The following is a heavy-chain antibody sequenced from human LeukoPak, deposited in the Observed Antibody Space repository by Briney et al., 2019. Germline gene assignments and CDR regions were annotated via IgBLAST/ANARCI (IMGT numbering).Heavy chain of an antibody. CDR1: GGSVSSGSYY. V-gene: IGHV4-61*01. CDR2: IYYSGST. D-gene: IGHD1-26*01. CDR3: ARAGRFDY. J-gene: IGHJ4*02. Sequence: SETLSLTCTVSGGSVSSGSYYWSWIRQPPGKGLEWIGYIYYSGSTNYNPSLKSRVTISVDTSKNQFSLKLTSVTAAGTADYFCARAGRFDYWGQGSLVTVSS.